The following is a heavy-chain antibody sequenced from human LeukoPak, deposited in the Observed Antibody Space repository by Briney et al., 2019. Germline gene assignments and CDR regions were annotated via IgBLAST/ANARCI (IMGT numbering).Heavy chain of an antibody. CDR1: GFTFSSNY. J-gene: IGHJ3*02. D-gene: IGHD3-10*01. CDR2: IYNGGST. CDR3: ARAGPHGSGSYYNDAFDI. V-gene: IGHV3-66*01. Sequence: GGSLRLSCAASGFTFSSNYMSWVRQAPGKGLEWVSVIYNGGSTYYADSVKGRFTISRDNPKNTLYLQMTSLRAEDTAVYYCARAGPHGSGSYYNDAFDIWGQGTMLTVPS.